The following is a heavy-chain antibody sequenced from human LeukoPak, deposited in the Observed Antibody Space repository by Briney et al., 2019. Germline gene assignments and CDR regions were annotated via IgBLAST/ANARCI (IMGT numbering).Heavy chain of an antibody. J-gene: IGHJ4*02. CDR3: ARGRDYYDSSGYQY. V-gene: IGHV3-21*01. Sequence: GGSLRLSCAASGFTFSSYSMNWVRQAPGKGLEWVSSISGSSSYIYYADSVKGRFTISRDNAKNSLYLQMNSLRAEDTAVYYCARGRDYYDSSGYQYWGQGTLVTVSS. CDR1: GFTFSSYS. CDR2: ISGSSSYI. D-gene: IGHD3-22*01.